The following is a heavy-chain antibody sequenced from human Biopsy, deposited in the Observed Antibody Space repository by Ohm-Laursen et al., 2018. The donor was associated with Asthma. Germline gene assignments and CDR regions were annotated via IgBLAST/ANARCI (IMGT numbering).Heavy chain of an antibody. J-gene: IGHJ4*02. Sequence: SLRLSCSASGFTFSDHYMSWIRQAPGKGLEWISYINGKSNSIEYADSVKGRFTISRDNAKNSLYLQMNSLRAEDTAVYCCARDSYSSGLYDDFESWGQGTLVTVSS. V-gene: IGHV3-11*01. CDR3: ARDSYSSGLYDDFES. D-gene: IGHD6-19*01. CDR2: INGKSNSI. CDR1: GFTFSDHY.